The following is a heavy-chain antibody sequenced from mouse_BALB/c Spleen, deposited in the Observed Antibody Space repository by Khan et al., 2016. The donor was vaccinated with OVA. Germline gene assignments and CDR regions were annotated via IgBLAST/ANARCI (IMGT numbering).Heavy chain of an antibody. J-gene: IGHJ3*01. CDR3: ARDYWYVFAY. CDR2: IDPANGNT. D-gene: IGHD1-1*01. Sequence: EVDLVESGAELVKPGASVKLSCTASGFNIKDTYMHWVKQRPEPGLEWIGRIDPANGNTKYDPKFQGKDTITAETSSNTADLHLSSRTYKDTAVDYGARDYWYVFAYWGQGTLVTVSA. V-gene: IGHV14-3*02. CDR1: GFNIKDTY.